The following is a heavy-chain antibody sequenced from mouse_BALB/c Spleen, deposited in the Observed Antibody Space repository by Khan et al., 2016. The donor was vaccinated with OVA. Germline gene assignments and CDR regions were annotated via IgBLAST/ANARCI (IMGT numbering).Heavy chain of an antibody. J-gene: IGHJ3*01. D-gene: IGHD1-2*01. Sequence: EVELVESGGGLVQPGGSRKLSCAASGFSFSDYGMAWVRQAPGKGPEWVAFISDLAYSIYYAATVTGRFTISRETVKNTLYLEMSRLRSEDTAMYDCARGGGTAPFAYWGQGTLVTVSA. CDR1: GFSFSDYG. CDR3: ARGGGTAPFAY. V-gene: IGHV5-15*02. CDR2: ISDLAYSI.